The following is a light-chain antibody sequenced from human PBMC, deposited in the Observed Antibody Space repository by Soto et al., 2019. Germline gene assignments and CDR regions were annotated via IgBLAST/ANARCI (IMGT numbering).Light chain of an antibody. CDR2: GAS. Sequence: EVVVTQSPGTLSLSPGERATLSCRASQSVTSDYLAWYQQKPGQSPRLLMSGASRRATGVPDRFSGSGSGTDFTLTISRLEPEDSAVYYCQHYGHALWAFGQGTKVEIK. CDR1: QSVTSDY. J-gene: IGKJ1*01. V-gene: IGKV3-20*01. CDR3: QHYGHALWA.